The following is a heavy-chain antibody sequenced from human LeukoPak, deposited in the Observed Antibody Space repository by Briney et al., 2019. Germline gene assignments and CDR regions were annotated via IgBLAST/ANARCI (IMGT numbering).Heavy chain of an antibody. Sequence: ASVKVSCKASGYTFTGYYMHWVRQAPGQGLEWMGWINPNSGGTNYAQKFQGRVTMTRDTSISTAYTELSRLRSDDTAVYYCARGGYFDWLLIYYFDYWGQGTLVTVSS. J-gene: IGHJ4*02. CDR1: GYTFTGYY. D-gene: IGHD3-9*01. V-gene: IGHV1-2*02. CDR2: INPNSGGT. CDR3: ARGGYFDWLLIYYFDY.